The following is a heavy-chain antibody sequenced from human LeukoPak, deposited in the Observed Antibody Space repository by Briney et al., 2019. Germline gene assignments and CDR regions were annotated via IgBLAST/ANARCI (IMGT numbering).Heavy chain of an antibody. D-gene: IGHD5-18*01. CDR1: GFTFNRYD. V-gene: IGHV3-23*01. CDR2: ITGNGGTT. CDR3: ANDLGWIQLNLG. Sequence: GGSLRLSCAASGFTFNRYDMNWVRQAPGKGLEWVSGITGNGGTTYYADSVKGRFTISRDNSRNTVYLQMNSLRAEDTAVYYCANDLGWIQLNLGRGQGTLVTVSS. J-gene: IGHJ4*02.